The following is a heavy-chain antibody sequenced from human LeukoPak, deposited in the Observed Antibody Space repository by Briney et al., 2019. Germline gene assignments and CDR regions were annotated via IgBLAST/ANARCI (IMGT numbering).Heavy chain of an antibody. CDR1: GYTFTGYY. D-gene: IGHD6-6*01. Sequence: ASVKVSGKASGYTFTGYYMHWVRQAPGQGLEWMGWINPNSGGTNYAQKFQGRVTMTRDTSISTAYMELSRLRSDDTAVYYCARAGVAARHLDYWGQGTLVTVSS. CDR3: ARAGVAARHLDY. V-gene: IGHV1-2*02. J-gene: IGHJ4*02. CDR2: INPNSGGT.